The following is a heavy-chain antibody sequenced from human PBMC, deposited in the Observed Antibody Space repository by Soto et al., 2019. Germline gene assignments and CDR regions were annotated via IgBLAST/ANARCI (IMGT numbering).Heavy chain of an antibody. CDR2: ISNGGDST. CDR1: GFTFSSYA. V-gene: IGHV3-23*01. Sequence: GGSLRLSCAASGFTFSSYAMGWVRQAPGKGLEWVSGISNGGDSTHYADSVKGRFTISRDNSKNTLSLQMNSLRAEDTAIYYCAKGISMILVVTEYFQDWGPGTLVTVPQ. CDR3: AKGISMILVVTEYFQD. J-gene: IGHJ1*01. D-gene: IGHD3-22*01.